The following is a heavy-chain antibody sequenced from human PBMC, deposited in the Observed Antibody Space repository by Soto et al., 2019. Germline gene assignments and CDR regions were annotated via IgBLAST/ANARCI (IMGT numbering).Heavy chain of an antibody. J-gene: IGHJ6*02. D-gene: IGHD3-22*01. Sequence: QVQLVESGGGVVQPGRSLRLSCAASGFTFSSYGMHWVRQAPGKGLEWVAVIWYDGSNKYYADSVKGRFTISRDNSKNTLYLQMSSLRAEDTAVYYCARDYYDRSGYYPTGRGRYGMDVWGQGTTVTVSS. CDR2: IWYDGSNK. V-gene: IGHV3-33*01. CDR3: ARDYYDRSGYYPTGRGRYGMDV. CDR1: GFTFSSYG.